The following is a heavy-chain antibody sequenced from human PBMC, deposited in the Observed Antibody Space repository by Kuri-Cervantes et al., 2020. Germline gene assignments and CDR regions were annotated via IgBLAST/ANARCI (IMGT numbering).Heavy chain of an antibody. Sequence: LRLSCTVSGGSIRSGSYYWSWIRQPAGKGLEWIERIYTSGSTNYNPSLKSRVTITVDTSKNQFSLQLSTVTAADTAVYYCARRNQVYSSGWYGSASSSMDVWGQGTTVTVSS. D-gene: IGHD6-19*01. CDR1: GGSIRSGSYY. CDR3: ARRNQVYSSGWYGSASSSMDV. CDR2: IYTSGST. J-gene: IGHJ6*02. V-gene: IGHV4-61*02.